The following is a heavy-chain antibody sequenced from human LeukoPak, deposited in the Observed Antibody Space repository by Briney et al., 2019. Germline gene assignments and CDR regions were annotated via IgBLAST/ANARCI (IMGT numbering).Heavy chain of an antibody. V-gene: IGHV3-30*18. CDR2: ISYEAKNT. CDR1: GFTFSTYG. J-gene: IGHJ6*02. CDR3: AKHNGMDV. Sequence: GGSLRLSCAASGFTFSTYGMQWVRQAPGKGLQWVAVISYEAKNTYYADSVKGRFTISRDNSKNMLYLQMNSLRAEDTAVYYCAKHNGMDVWGQGTTVTVSS.